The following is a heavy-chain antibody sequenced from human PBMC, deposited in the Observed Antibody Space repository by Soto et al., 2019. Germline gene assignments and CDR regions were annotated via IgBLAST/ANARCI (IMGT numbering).Heavy chain of an antibody. V-gene: IGHV3-74*01. CDR3: ARDGTAAEGAFDI. CDR1: GFTFSSYW. J-gene: IGHJ3*02. Sequence: GGSLSLSCAASGFTFSSYWMHWVRQAPGKGLVWVSRINSDGSSTSYADSVKGRFTISRDNAKNTLYLQMNSLRAEDTAVYYCARDGTAAEGAFDIWGQGTMVTVSS. CDR2: INSDGSST. D-gene: IGHD1-1*01.